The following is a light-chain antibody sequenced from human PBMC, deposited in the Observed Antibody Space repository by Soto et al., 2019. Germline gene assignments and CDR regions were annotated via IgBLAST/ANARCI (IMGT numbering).Light chain of an antibody. Sequence: EIVLTQSPSALSVSPVERATLSCRASQSVSNDLAWYQQQPGQAPRLLIYGASTTATGIPARFSGSGSGTEFTLTIGSLQSEDFAVYYCLHYKDWPRWTFGQGTKVDIK. V-gene: IGKV3-15*01. J-gene: IGKJ1*01. CDR3: LHYKDWPRWT. CDR2: GAS. CDR1: QSVSND.